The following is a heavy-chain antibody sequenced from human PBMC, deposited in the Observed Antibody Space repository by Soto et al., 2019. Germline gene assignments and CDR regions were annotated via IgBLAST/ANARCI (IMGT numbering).Heavy chain of an antibody. D-gene: IGHD3-22*01. CDR3: ARDSLYYYDSSGRPVEYGMDV. CDR2: TYYRSKWYN. V-gene: IGHV6-1*01. CDR1: GDSVSSNSAA. Sequence: PSQTLSLTCAISGDSVSSNSAAWNWIRQSPSRGLEWLGRTYYRSKWYNDYAVSVKSRITINPDTSKNQFSLQLNSVTPEDTAVYYCARDSLYYYDSSGRPVEYGMDVWGQGTTVTVSS. J-gene: IGHJ6*02.